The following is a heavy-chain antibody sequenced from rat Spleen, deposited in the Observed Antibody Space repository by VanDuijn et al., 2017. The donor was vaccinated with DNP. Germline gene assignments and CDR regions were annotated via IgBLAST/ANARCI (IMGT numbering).Heavy chain of an antibody. V-gene: IGHV3-1*01. CDR1: GFPITSNY. Sequence: EVQLQESGSGLVKPSQSLSLTCSVTGFPITSNYWGWIRKFPGNKMEYIGHISYSGSTNYNPSLISPISITRDTSKNHFFLHLNSVTSEDSATYYCARWTGYFDYWGQGIMVTVSS. CDR2: ISYSGST. J-gene: IGHJ2*01. D-gene: IGHD5-1*01. CDR3: ARWTGYFDY.